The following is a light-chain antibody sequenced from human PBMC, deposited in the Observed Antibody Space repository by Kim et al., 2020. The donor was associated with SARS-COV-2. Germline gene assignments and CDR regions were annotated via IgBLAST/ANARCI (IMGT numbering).Light chain of an antibody. CDR3: QQPFT. CDR1: QGISSY. Sequence: DIQLTQSPSFLSASVGDRVTITCRASQGISSYLAWYQQKPGKAPKLLIYAASTLQSGVPSRFSGSGSGTEFTLTISSLQPEDFATYYCQQPFTFGGGTKVDIK. J-gene: IGKJ4*01. V-gene: IGKV1-9*01. CDR2: AAS.